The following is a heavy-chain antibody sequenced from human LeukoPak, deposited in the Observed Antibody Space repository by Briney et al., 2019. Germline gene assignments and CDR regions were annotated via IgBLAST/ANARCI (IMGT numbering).Heavy chain of an antibody. D-gene: IGHD1-14*01. J-gene: IGHJ4*02. CDR2: IKSKTDDGPP. CDR1: GFTFSNAW. Sequence: GGSLRLSCAASGFTFSNAWMSWVRQAPGKGLEWVGRIKSKTDDGPPDYAAPVKGRFTISRDDSKNTLYLQMNSLKTEDTAVYYCTTHRGNRSRYFDYWGQGTLVTVSS. CDR3: TTHRGNRSRYFDY. V-gene: IGHV3-15*01.